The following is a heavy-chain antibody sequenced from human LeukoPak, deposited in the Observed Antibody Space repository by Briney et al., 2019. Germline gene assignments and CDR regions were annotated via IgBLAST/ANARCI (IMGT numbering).Heavy chain of an antibody. D-gene: IGHD5-18*01. V-gene: IGHV4-59*01. CDR2: IYYSGST. CDR3: AGGYSYGSTYYYMDV. CDR1: VGSIRSYY. Sequence: SETLSLTCTVSVGSIRSYYWSWIRQPPGKGLEWIGYIYYSGSTNYNPSLKSRVTISVDTSKNQFSLKLSSVTAADTAVYYCAGGYSYGSTYYYMDVWGKGTTVTISS. J-gene: IGHJ6*03.